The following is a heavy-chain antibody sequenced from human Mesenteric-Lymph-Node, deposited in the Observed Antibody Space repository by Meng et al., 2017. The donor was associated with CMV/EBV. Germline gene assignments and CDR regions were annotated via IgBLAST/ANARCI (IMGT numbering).Heavy chain of an antibody. CDR3: AHSSGIAAAGPFYFDY. CDR2: IYWDDDK. D-gene: IGHD6-13*01. J-gene: IGHJ4*02. V-gene: IGHV2-5*02. CDR1: GFSLSTSGVG. Sequence: ISLKESGPTRVKPTQTHSRTCPFSGFSLSTSGVGVGWIRQPPGKALEWLALIYWDDDKRYSPSLKSRLTITKDTSKNQVVLTMTNMDPVDTATYYCAHSSGIAAAGPFYFDYWGQGTLVTVSS.